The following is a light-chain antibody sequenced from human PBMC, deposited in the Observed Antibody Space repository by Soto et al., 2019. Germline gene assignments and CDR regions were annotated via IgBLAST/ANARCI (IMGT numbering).Light chain of an antibody. V-gene: IGLV2-8*01. CDR2: EVT. CDR3: SSYTTSNTVI. CDR1: TSDIGAYNY. J-gene: IGLJ2*01. Sequence: QSALTQPPSASGSPGQSVTISCTGTTSDIGAYNYVSWYQQRPGKAPKLIIYEVTRRPSGVPDRIFGSKYDTTASLTVSGLQAEDEADYYCSSYTTSNTVIFGGGTKLTVL.